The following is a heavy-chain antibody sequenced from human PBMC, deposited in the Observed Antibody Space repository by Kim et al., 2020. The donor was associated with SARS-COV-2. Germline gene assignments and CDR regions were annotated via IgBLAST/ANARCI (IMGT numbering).Heavy chain of an antibody. V-gene: IGHV4-59*01. Sequence: SETLSLTCTVSGGSITSYYWSWIRQSPGKGLEWIGHLFHSGNVNYNPSLQSRVTMSIDTSKNQVSLRLNSVTTADTAVYYCARNSDHGAYYYYGMDVWGRGTTVTVSS. CDR2: LFHSGNV. CDR3: ARNSDHGAYYYYGMDV. CDR1: GGSITSYY. J-gene: IGHJ6*02. D-gene: IGHD4-17*01.